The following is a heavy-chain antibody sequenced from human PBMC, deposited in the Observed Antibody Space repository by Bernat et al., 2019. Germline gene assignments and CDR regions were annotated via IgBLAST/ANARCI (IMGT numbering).Heavy chain of an antibody. CDR2: IKQDVSEK. Sequence: EVQLVESGGGLVQPGGSLRLSCAASGFTFSSYWMSWVRQAPGKGLEWGANIKQDVSEKYYMDSGKGRFTISRDNAKNSLYLQMNSLRAEDTAVYYCAREYCSGGSCYSSLDAFDIWGQGTMVTVSS. CDR3: AREYCSGGSCYSSLDAFDI. J-gene: IGHJ3*02. CDR1: GFTFSSYW. D-gene: IGHD2-15*01. V-gene: IGHV3-7*04.